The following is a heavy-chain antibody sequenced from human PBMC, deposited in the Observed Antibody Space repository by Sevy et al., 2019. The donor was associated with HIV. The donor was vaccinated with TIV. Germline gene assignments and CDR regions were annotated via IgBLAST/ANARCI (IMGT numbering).Heavy chain of an antibody. D-gene: IGHD3-22*01. CDR3: ARGQYFESSGYPWYFDF. CDR1: GVSFKTDA. Sequence: GGSLTLSCTASGVSFKTDAIHWVRQAPGKGLEWVAVISSNGRNKDYADSAKGRFTISRDNSKNTVYLQMNSLRPEDTSFYYCARGQYFESSGYPWYFDFWGQGTMVTVSS. V-gene: IGHV3-30*04. CDR2: ISSNGRNK. J-gene: IGHJ4*02.